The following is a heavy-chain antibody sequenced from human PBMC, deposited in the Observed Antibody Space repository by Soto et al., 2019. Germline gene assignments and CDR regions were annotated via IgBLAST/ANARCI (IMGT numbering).Heavy chain of an antibody. D-gene: IGHD2-2*01. CDR1: GYTFTSYG. CDR3: ALVGPAATWPTYNWFDP. Sequence: QVQLVQSGAEVKKPGASVKVSCKASGYTFTSYGISWVRQAPGQGLEWMGWISAYNGNTNYAQKLQGRVTMTTDTSTSTAYMELRSLRSDDTAVYYCALVGPAATWPTYNWFDPWGQGTLVTVSS. CDR2: ISAYNGNT. V-gene: IGHV1-18*01. J-gene: IGHJ5*02.